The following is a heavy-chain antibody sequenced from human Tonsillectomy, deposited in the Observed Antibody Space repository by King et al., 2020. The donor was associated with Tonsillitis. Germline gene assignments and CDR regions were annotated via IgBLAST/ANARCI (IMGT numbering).Heavy chain of an antibody. D-gene: IGHD7-27*01. J-gene: IGHJ4*02. CDR3: VKEAEPWAPFDS. CDR1: GFVFSDFG. Sequence: VQLVESGGGVVQPGTSLTLSCEPSGFVFSDFGMHWVRQAPGKGLEWVAVISNDGTNQDYLDSVKGRFIVSRDNSRNTLDLHMNSLRVEDTAIYYCVKEAEPWAPFDSWGQGALVTVSS. CDR2: ISNDGTNQ. V-gene: IGHV3-33*05.